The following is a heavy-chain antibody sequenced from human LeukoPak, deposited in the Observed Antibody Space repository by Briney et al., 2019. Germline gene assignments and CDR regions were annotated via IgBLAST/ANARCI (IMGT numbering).Heavy chain of an antibody. CDR1: GGSISSGGYS. D-gene: IGHD5-18*01. Sequence: SETLSLTCAVSGGSISSGGYSWRWIRQPPGKGLEWIGYIYHSGSTYYNPSLKSRVTISVDRSKNQFSLKLSSVTAADTAVYYCAREGVLDTWAENWFDPWGQGTLVTVSS. CDR2: IYHSGST. V-gene: IGHV4-30-2*01. CDR3: AREGVLDTWAENWFDP. J-gene: IGHJ5*02.